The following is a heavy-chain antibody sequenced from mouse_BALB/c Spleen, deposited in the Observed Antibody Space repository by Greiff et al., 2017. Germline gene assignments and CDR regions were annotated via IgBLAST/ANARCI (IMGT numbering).Heavy chain of an antibody. CDR2: ISYSGST. V-gene: IGHV3-8*02. CDR1: GDPIPPGF. J-gene: IGHJ4*01. D-gene: IGHD2-12*01. CDR3: AREIRDYAMDY. Sequence: EVKLVGSGPSLVKPSPTLSLTRFVTGDPIPPGFWDWIRKFPGDKIEYMGYISYSGSTYYNPSLKSRISITRDTSKNQYYLQLNSVTTEDTATYYCAREIRDYAMDYWGQGTSVTVSS.